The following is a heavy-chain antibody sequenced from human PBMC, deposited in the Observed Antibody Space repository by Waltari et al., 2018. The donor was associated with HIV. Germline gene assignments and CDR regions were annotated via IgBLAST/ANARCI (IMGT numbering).Heavy chain of an antibody. CDR1: GCDFRRYW. CDR2: IKEDGSQK. Sequence: DVQLVESGGGVVRPGGSLRLSCVGSGCDFRRYWMTWVRQTPGKGLAWVANIKEDGSQKYYEESVKGRFTITRDNAENTVWLEMRNLRVDDAGLYYCARDGGEYWGQGTLLTVSS. V-gene: IGHV3-7*01. D-gene: IGHD3-10*01. CDR3: ARDGGEY. J-gene: IGHJ4*02.